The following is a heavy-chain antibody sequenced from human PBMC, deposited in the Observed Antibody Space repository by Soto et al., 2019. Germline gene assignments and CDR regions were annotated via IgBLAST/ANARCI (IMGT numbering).Heavy chain of an antibody. CDR3: ARNEVVPGAFDT. CDR2: ISSGSDYI. CDR1: GFTFSSCS. D-gene: IGHD2-15*01. J-gene: IGHJ3*02. Sequence: EVQLVESGGGLVKPGGSLRLSCAASGFTFSSCSMNWVRQSPGKGLEWVSSISSGSDYIIYAESVKGRLTISRDNAKNSLYLQMDSLRAEDTAVYFCARNEVVPGAFDTWGQGTMVTVSS. V-gene: IGHV3-21*01.